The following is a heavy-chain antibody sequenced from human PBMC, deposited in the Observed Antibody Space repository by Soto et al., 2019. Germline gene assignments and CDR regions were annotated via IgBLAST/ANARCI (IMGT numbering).Heavy chain of an antibody. D-gene: IGHD3-3*01. J-gene: IGHJ4*02. CDR1: GYTFTSYG. V-gene: IGHV1-18*01. CDR2: ISAYNGNT. Sequence: QVQLVQSGAEVKKPGASVKVSCKASGYTFTSYGISWVRQAPGQGLEWMGWISAYNGNTNYAQKLQGRVTMTTDTSTSKAYMELRSLRSDDTAVYYCARAEYYDFWSGYSHFDYWGQGTLVTVSS. CDR3: ARAEYYDFWSGYSHFDY.